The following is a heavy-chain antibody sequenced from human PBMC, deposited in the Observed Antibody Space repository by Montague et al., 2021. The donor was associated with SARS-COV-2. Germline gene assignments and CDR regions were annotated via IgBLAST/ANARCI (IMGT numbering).Heavy chain of an antibody. J-gene: IGHJ4*02. CDR2: TYYSGST. CDR3: ARVGGVIGGITHFDY. D-gene: IGHD2-21*01. CDR1: GASMRSYY. Sequence: SETLSLTCSVSGASMRSYYWTWVRQSPEKGLQWLGYTYYSGSTSYDPSLKSRLTMTVDTSKNQFTLRLMSVTAADSAVYYCARVGGVIGGITHFDYWGQGLPVTVSS. V-gene: IGHV4-59*13.